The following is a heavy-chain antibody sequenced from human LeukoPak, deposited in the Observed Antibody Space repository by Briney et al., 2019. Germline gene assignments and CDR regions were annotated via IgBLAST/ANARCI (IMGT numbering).Heavy chain of an antibody. Sequence: ASVKVSCKASGYTFIDYYMHWVRQAPGQGLEWMGWINPNSDGTNYAQNFQGRVTMTSDRSIRTVSMEPSRLRSDDTAVDYCAKEGGIVGTLDAFDIWGQGTMVTVSS. V-gene: IGHV1-2*02. CDR3: AKEGGIVGTLDAFDI. J-gene: IGHJ3*02. CDR1: GYTFIDYY. CDR2: INPNSDGT. D-gene: IGHD1-26*01.